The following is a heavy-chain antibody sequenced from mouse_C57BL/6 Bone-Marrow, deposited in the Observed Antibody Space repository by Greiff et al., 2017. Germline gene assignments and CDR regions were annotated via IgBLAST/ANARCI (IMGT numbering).Heavy chain of an antibody. V-gene: IGHV1-82*01. CDR1: GYAFRSSW. D-gene: IGHD2-13*01. CDR2: IYPGDGDT. Sequence: LKASGPELVKPGASVKISCKASGYAFRSSWMNWVKQRPGKGLEWIGRIYPGDGDTNYNGKFKGKAPLTADKSPSTGDMQLSSLTAEDSAVYCCARRDYLCDCGPNWYFDVWGTGTTVTVSS. J-gene: IGHJ1*03. CDR3: ARRDYLCDCGPNWYFDV.